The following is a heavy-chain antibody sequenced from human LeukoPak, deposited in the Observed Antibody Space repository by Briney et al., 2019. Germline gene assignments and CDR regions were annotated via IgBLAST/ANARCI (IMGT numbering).Heavy chain of an antibody. V-gene: IGHV4-39*07. D-gene: IGHD5-18*01. CDR3: ARDRPRLRGYSYGYYYYMDV. CDR1: GGSISSSSYY. J-gene: IGHJ6*03. Sequence: PSETLSLTCTVSGGSISSSSYYWGWIRQPPGKGLEWIGSIYYSGSTYYNPSHKSRVTISVDTSKSQFSLKLSSVTAADTAVYYCARDRPRLRGYSYGYYYYMDVWGKGTTVTVSS. CDR2: IYYSGST.